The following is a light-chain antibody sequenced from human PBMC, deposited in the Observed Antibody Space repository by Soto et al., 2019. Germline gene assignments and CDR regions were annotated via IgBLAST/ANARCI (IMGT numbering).Light chain of an antibody. CDR3: QQSYSTPYT. CDR1: QSIRCY. CDR2: AAS. V-gene: IGKV1-39*01. J-gene: IGKJ2*01. Sequence: DIQVTQSPSSLSASVGDRVTITCRASQSIRCYLSWYQQRPGKAPKLLIYAASSLQSGVPSRFSGGGSGTDFTLTISSLQPEDFTIYYCQQSYSTPYTFGQGTKLEIK.